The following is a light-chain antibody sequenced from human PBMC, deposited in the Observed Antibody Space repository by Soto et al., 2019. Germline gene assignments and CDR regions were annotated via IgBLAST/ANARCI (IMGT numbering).Light chain of an antibody. V-gene: IGKV3-20*01. CDR3: QHYESSPPPYT. Sequence: EIVLTQSPGTLSLSPGERATLSCRTSQSLTSSYLAWYQQKPGRAPRLLIYGASSRVTGIPDRFSGSGTGTDFTLTISRLEPDDFDLYYCQHYESSPPPYTIGQGTKLELQ. CDR2: GAS. J-gene: IGKJ2*01. CDR1: QSLTSSY.